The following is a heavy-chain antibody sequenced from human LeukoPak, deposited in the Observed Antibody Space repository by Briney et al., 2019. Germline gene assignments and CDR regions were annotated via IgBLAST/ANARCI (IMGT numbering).Heavy chain of an antibody. J-gene: IGHJ6*04. CDR2: IIPIFGTA. Sequence: SVKVSCKASGGTFSSYAISWVRQAPRQGLEWMGGIIPIFGTANYAQKFQGRVTITADKSTSTAYMELSSLRSEDTAVYYCAREGSGYDYYYYGMDVWGKGTTVTVSS. V-gene: IGHV1-69*06. D-gene: IGHD5-12*01. CDR3: AREGSGYDYYYYGMDV. CDR1: GGTFSSYA.